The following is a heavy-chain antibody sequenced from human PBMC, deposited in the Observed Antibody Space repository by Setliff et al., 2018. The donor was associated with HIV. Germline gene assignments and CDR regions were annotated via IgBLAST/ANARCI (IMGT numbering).Heavy chain of an antibody. CDR2: IHPSGGST. Sequence: ASVKVSCKASGYTFTSYYIHWVRQAPGQGLEWMGVIHPSGGSTSYAQSFQGRVTMTRDTSISTAYMEVSRLRSDDTAVYYCECYNSDDGYFDNWGQGALVTVSS. CDR3: ECYNSDDGYFDN. CDR1: GYTFTSYY. D-gene: IGHD2-8*01. J-gene: IGHJ4*02. V-gene: IGHV1-46*01.